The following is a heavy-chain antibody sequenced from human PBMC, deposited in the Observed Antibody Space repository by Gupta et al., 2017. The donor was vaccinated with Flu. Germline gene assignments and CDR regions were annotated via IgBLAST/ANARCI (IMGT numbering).Heavy chain of an antibody. CDR3: AKGAFYFEN. CDR2: ISGSGVDT. Sequence: LSWAASGLTFSSCGMSWVRQTPGKGLEWVSSISGSGVDTYYADSVKGRFTISRDNYKNTLYLQMNSLRAEDMAVFYCAKGAFYFENWGQGLLVTVSS. CDR1: GLTFSSCG. J-gene: IGHJ4*02. V-gene: IGHV3-23*01.